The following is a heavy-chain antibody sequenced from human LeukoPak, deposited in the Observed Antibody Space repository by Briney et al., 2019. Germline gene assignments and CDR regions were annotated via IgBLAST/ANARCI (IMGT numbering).Heavy chain of an antibody. CDR2: IRYDGSNK. CDR1: GFTFSSYG. Sequence: GGSLRLSCAASGFTFSSYGMHWVRQAPGKGLEWVAFIRYDGSNKYYADSVKGRFTISRDNSKNTLYLQMNSLRAEDTAVYYCAKDSSRAGGPDAFDIWGQGTMVTVSS. J-gene: IGHJ3*02. V-gene: IGHV3-30*02. CDR3: AKDSSRAGGPDAFDI. D-gene: IGHD6-19*01.